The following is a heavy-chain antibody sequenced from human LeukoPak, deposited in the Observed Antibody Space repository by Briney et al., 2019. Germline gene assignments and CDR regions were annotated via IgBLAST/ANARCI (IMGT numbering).Heavy chain of an antibody. V-gene: IGHV4-34*01. Sequence: SETLSLTCAVYGGSFSGYYWSWIRQPPGKGLEWIGEINHSGSTNYNPSLKSRVTISVDTSKNQFSLKLSSVTAADTAVYYCAGVRGVIISIFDYWGQGTLVTVSS. CDR3: AGVRGVIISIFDY. CDR2: INHSGST. D-gene: IGHD3-10*01. CDR1: GGSFSGYY. J-gene: IGHJ4*02.